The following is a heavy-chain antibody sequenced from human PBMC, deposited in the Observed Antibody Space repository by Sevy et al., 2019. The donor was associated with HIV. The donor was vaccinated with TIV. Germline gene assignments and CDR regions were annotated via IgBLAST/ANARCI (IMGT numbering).Heavy chain of an antibody. CDR3: ARALGGADFWSGWLLGGEYYYYMDV. Sequence: ASVKVSCKASGYTFTSYDINWVRQATGQGLEWMGWMNPNSGNTGYAQKFQGRVTMTRNTSISTAYMELSSLRSEDTAVYYCARALGGADFWSGWLLGGEYYYYMDVWGKGTTVTVSS. D-gene: IGHD3-3*01. CDR1: GYTFTSYD. V-gene: IGHV1-8*01. CDR2: MNPNSGNT. J-gene: IGHJ6*03.